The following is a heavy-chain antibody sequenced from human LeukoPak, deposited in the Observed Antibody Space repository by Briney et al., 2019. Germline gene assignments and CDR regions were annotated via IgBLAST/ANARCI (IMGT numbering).Heavy chain of an antibody. V-gene: IGHV3-7*01. CDR2: IKQDGSEK. CDR3: ARESSPSYSSSWPGHYYYYMDV. CDR1: GFTFSSYW. J-gene: IGHJ6*03. D-gene: IGHD6-13*01. Sequence: GGSLRLSCAASGFTFSSYWMSWVRQAPGKGLEWVANIKQDGSEKYYVDSVKGRFTISRDNAKNSLYPQMNSLRAEDTAVYYCARESSPSYSSSWPGHYYYYMDVWGKGTTVTVSS.